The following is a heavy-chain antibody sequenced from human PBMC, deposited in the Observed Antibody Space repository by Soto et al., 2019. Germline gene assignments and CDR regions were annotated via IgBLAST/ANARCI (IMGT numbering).Heavy chain of an antibody. D-gene: IGHD1-1*01. J-gene: IGHJ4*02. Sequence: SETLSHSFPGSGGSISSCTYYWGWIRKPPGKGLGWIGSIYYSGSTYYNPSLKSRVTISVDTSKNQFSLKLSSVTAADTAVYYCARSRTGTLDLLGSWGQGTLVT. CDR3: ARSRTGTLDLLGS. V-gene: IGHV4-39*01. CDR2: IYYSGST. CDR1: GGSISSCTYY.